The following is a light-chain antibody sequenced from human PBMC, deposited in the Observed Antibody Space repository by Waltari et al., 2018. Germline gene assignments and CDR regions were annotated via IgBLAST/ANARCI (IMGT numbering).Light chain of an antibody. CDR3: QHYVRLLAK. CDR2: GAS. Sequence: IVLTQSPGTLSLSPGDRATLSSRASQSVSRSLAWYQQKHGQAPKLLIYGASTRATGIPDRFTGSGSGKDFSLSISSLGHEDFAIYFCQHYVRLLAKFSQGTKVELK. CDR1: QSVSRS. J-gene: IGKJ1*01. V-gene: IGKV3-20*01.